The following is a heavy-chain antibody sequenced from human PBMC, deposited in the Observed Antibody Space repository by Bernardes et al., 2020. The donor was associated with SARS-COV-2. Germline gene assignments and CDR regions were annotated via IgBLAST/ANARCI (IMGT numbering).Heavy chain of an antibody. CDR3: ASPLTPSI. Sequence: GGSLRLSCEASGFTFSSYWANWVRQVPGKGLVWVSRINSDGNITSYADSVKGRFTISRDNAKNTLYLRMNSLRVEDTAVYYCASPLTPSIWGQGTMVTVSS. J-gene: IGHJ3*02. CDR2: INSDGNIT. V-gene: IGHV3-74*01. CDR1: GFTFSSYW.